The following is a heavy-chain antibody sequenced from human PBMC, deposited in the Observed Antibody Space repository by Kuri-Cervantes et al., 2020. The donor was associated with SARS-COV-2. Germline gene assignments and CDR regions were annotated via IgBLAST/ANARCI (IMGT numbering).Heavy chain of an antibody. CDR1: GYTFTSYY. D-gene: IGHD2-15*01. J-gene: IGHJ3*02. CDR2: INPSGGST. V-gene: IGHV1-46*01. CDR3: ARADIVVVVAVGGAFDI. Sequence: ASVKVSCKASGYTFTSYYMHRVRQAPGQGLEWMGIINPSGGSTSYAQKFQGRVTMTTDTSTSTVYMELSSMRSEDTAVYYCARADIVVVVAVGGAFDIWGKGTMVTVSS.